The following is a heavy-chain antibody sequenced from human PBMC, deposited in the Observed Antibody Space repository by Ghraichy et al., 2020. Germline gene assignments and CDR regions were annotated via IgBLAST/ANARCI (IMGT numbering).Heavy chain of an antibody. J-gene: IGHJ4*02. CDR1: GFIFSDYE. D-gene: IGHD2-15*01. CDR2: IGRNGDVK. Sequence: GSLNISCAASGFIFSDYEMNWVRQAPGRGLEWVSNIGRNGDVKHYADSVKGRFIVSRDDANKFLFLEMNSLTVEDTAVYFCATAAFDLWGQGALVTVSS. CDR3: ATAAFDL. V-gene: IGHV3-48*03.